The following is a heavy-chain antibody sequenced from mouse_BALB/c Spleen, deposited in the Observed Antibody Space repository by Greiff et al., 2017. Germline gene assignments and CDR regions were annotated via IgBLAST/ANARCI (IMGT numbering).Heavy chain of an antibody. CDR3: ARHEDYDGKMEY. J-gene: IGHJ4*01. D-gene: IGHD2-1*01. CDR1: GYTFTEYS. V-gene: IGHV1-62-2*01. CDR2: FYPGSGSI. Sequence: VQLQQSGAELVKPGASVKLSCTASGYTFTEYSIHWVKQRSGQGLEWIGWFYPGSGSIKYNEKFKDKATLTADKSSSTVYMELSRMTSEDSAVYFCARHEDYDGKMEYWGQGTSVTVSA.